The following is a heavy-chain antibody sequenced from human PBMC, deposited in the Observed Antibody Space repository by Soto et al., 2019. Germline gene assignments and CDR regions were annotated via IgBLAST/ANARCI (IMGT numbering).Heavy chain of an antibody. CDR1: GFTFSSYS. CDR2: ISSSGSHI. V-gene: IGHV3-48*01. J-gene: IGHJ3*01. CDR3: ARAGSGFSEAFDV. D-gene: IGHD3-10*01. Sequence: EVQLVESGGGLVQPGGSLRLSCASSGFTFSSYSMSWVRQAAGKGLEWVSYISSSGSHIYYADSVKGRFTISRDNAGNSLYLQMNSLGPEDTAVYYCARAGSGFSEAFDVWGQRTMVTVSS.